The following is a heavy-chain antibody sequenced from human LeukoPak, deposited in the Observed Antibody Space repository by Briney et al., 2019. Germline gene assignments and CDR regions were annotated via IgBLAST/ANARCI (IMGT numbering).Heavy chain of an antibody. V-gene: IGHV1-18*04. D-gene: IGHD6-13*01. CDR1: GYTFTSYG. CDR3: ARCSSSNQPPLY. J-gene: IGHJ4*02. CDR2: ISGYNGNT. Sequence: GASVTVSCKASGYTFTSYGISWVRQAPGQGLEWMGWISGYNGNTNYAQKLQGRVTMTTDTSTRTAYMELRSLTSDDTAVYYCARCSSSNQPPLYWGQGTLVTVSS.